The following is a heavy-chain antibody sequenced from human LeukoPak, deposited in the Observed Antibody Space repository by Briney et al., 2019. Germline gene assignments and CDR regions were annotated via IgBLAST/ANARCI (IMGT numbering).Heavy chain of an antibody. J-gene: IGHJ6*03. Sequence: GGSLRLSCAASGFTFSSYGMYWVRQAPGKGLEWVAFIRYDGSNKYYADSVKGRFTISRDNPKNTLYLQMNSLRAADTAVYYCAKDWAISRSYYYYMDVWGKGTTVTISS. D-gene: IGHD3-9*01. CDR1: GFTFSSYG. V-gene: IGHV3-30*02. CDR2: IRYDGSNK. CDR3: AKDWAISRSYYYYMDV.